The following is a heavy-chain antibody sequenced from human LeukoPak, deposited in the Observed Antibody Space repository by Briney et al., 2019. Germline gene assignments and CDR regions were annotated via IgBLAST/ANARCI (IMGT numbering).Heavy chain of an antibody. CDR1: GGSISSYY. CDR2: IYYSGST. J-gene: IGHJ5*02. Sequence: PSETLSLTCTVSGGSISSYYWSWIRQPPGKGVEWIGYIYYSGSTNYNPSLKIRVTISVDTSKNQFSLKLSSVTAADPAVYYCACSNGNWFDPWGQGTLVTVSS. V-gene: IGHV4-59*01. D-gene: IGHD4-11*01. CDR3: ACSNGNWFDP.